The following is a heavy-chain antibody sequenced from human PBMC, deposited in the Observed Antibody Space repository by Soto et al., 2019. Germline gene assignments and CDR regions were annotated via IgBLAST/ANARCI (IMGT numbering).Heavy chain of an antibody. CDR1: GFILSSYS. D-gene: IGHD3-16*01. CDR3: ARANLGFDP. V-gene: IGHV3-48*01. Sequence: EEQLVESGGGWVQPGGSLRLSCAASGFILSSYSMNWVRQAPGRGLEWVAYISPSSATILYADSVKGRFIISRDNAENSLSLLLNSLGVEDTAVYYCARANLGFDPWGQGTLVTVSS. CDR2: ISPSSATI. J-gene: IGHJ5*02.